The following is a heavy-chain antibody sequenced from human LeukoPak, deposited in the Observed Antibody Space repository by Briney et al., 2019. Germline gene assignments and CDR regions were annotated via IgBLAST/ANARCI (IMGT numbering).Heavy chain of an antibody. J-gene: IGHJ4*02. D-gene: IGHD3-16*02. CDR3: ARTLRLGELSLFDY. CDR1: GGSISSYY. CDR2: IYTSGST. V-gene: IGHV4-4*07. Sequence: SETLSLTCTVSGGSISSYYWSWIRQSAGKGLEWIGRIYTSGSTNYSPSLKSRVTMSVDTSKNQFSLKLSSVTAADTAVYYCARTLRLGELSLFDYWGQGTLVTVSS.